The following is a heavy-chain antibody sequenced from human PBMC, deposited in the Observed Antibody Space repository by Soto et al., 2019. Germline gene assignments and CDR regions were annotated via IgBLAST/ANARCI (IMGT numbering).Heavy chain of an antibody. V-gene: IGHV3-66*01. CDR3: AREAAILMATVTTD. CDR2: IYSGGST. Sequence: GGSLRLSCAASGFTFSSYAMSWVRQAPGKGLEWVSVIYSGGSTYYADSVKGRFTISRDNSKNTRYLQMNSLRAEDTAVYYCAREAAILMATVTTDWGQGTLVTVSS. D-gene: IGHD4-17*01. CDR1: GFTFSSYA. J-gene: IGHJ4*02.